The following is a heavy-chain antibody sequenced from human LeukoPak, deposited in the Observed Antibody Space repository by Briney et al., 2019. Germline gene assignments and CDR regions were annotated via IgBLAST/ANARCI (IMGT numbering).Heavy chain of an antibody. CDR1: GDSVSSSTVA. CDR3: TRGYSNPYYWFDP. D-gene: IGHD2-21*01. V-gene: IGHV6-1*01. CDR2: TYYRSKWYN. Sequence: SQTLSLTCAISGDSVSSSTVAWNWIRQSPSRGLEWLGRTYYRSKWYNDYAVSVKGRITINPDTSKNQLSLQLKSVTPEDTAVYYCTRGYSNPYYWFDPWGQGTLVTVSS. J-gene: IGHJ5*02.